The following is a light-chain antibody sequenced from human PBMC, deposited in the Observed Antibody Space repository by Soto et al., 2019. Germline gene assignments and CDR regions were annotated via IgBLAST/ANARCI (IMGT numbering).Light chain of an antibody. CDR1: QSVSSY. J-gene: IGKJ5*01. CDR2: GAS. V-gene: IGKV3-15*01. Sequence: EIVMAQSPATLSVSPGERASLSCRASQSVSSYLAWYQRKPGQAPRLLIYGASTRATGIPARFSGSGSGTEFTLTISSLQSEDFAVYFCQQYNNWPPIPFGQGTRLEIK. CDR3: QQYNNWPPIP.